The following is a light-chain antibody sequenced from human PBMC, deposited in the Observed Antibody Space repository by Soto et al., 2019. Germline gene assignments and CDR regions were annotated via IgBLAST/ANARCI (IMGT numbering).Light chain of an antibody. V-gene: IGKV3D-15*01. CDR2: DAS. CDR3: QQYNSYWT. Sequence: LVMTQSPATLSLSPGERAPLSCRASQSVSRHLAWYQQKPGQAPRLLIYDASNRATGIPARFSGSGSGTEFTLTISSLKPDDFATYYCQQYNSYWTFGQGTKVDIK. CDR1: QSVSRH. J-gene: IGKJ1*01.